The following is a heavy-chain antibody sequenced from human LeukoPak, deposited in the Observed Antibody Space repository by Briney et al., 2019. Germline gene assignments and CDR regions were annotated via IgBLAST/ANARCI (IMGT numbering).Heavy chain of an antibody. CDR2: ISSSSSYI. CDR1: GFTFSSYE. D-gene: IGHD1-1*01. J-gene: IGHJ4*02. V-gene: IGHV3-21*01. Sequence: PGGSLRLSCAASGFTFSSYEMNWVRQAPGKGLEWVSSISSSSSYIYYADSVKGRLTISRDNAKNSLYLQMNSLRAEDTAVYYCARDPTYNWNEGYFDYWGQGTLVTVSS. CDR3: ARDPTYNWNEGYFDY.